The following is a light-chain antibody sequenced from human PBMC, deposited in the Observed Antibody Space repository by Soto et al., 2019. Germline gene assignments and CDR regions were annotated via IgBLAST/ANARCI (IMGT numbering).Light chain of an antibody. V-gene: IGLV2-18*02. J-gene: IGLJ2*01. Sequence: QSALTQPPSVSGSPGQSVTISCTGTSSDVGGYNSVSWYLQPPGTAPKLMVYEVSNRPSGVPDRFSGSKSGNTASLSISGLQAEDEADYYCSSSTSSGTLVFGGGTKLTVL. CDR2: EVS. CDR3: SSSTSSGTLV. CDR1: SSDVGGYNS.